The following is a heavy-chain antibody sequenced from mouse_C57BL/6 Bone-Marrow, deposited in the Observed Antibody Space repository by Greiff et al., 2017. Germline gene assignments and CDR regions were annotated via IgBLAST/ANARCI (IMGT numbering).Heavy chain of an antibody. Sequence: EVKLVESGGGLVKPGGSLKLSCAASGFTFSSYAMSWVRQTPEKRLEWVATISDGGSYTYYPDNVKGRFTISRDNAKNNLYLQMSHLKSEDTAMYYCAREDYWGQGTTLTVTP. CDR2: ISDGGSYT. CDR3: AREDY. J-gene: IGHJ2*01. CDR1: GFTFSSYA. V-gene: IGHV5-4*01.